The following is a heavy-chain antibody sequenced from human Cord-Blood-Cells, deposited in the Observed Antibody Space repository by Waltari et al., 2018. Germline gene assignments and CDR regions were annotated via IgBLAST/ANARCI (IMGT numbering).Heavy chain of an antibody. V-gene: IGHV4-34*01. D-gene: IGHD2-2*01. Sequence: QVQLQQWGAGLLRPSETLSLTCAVYGWSLSGYYWSWIRQPPGKGLEWIGEINHSGSTNYNPSLKSRVTISVDTSKNQFSLKLSSVTAADTAVYYCARGGNVVVPAAIEEIDYWGQGTLVTVSS. CDR3: ARGGNVVVPAAIEEIDY. J-gene: IGHJ4*02. CDR1: GWSLSGYY. CDR2: INHSGST.